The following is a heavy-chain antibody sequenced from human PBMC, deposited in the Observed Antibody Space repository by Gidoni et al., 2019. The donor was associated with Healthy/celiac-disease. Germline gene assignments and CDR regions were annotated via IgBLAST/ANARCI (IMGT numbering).Heavy chain of an antibody. CDR1: GGLISSSSYH. CDR2: IYYSGST. D-gene: IGHD6-6*01. V-gene: IGHV4-39*02. CDR3: SRESSSSSHSPDDSDY. Sequence: QLQLQESGPGLVKPSETLSLTCTVSGGLISSSSYHWGWIRQPPGKGLGWIGSIYYSGSTYYNPSLKSRVTISVDTSQNQFSLKLSSVTAAGTAVYSCSRESSSSSHSPDDSDYWGQGTLVTVSS. J-gene: IGHJ4*02.